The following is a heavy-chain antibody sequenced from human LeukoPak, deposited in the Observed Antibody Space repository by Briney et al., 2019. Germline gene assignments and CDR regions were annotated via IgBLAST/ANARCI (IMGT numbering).Heavy chain of an antibody. CDR1: GFTFSNYV. CDR3: ARGGPGYYLDY. Sequence: GGSLRLSCAASGFTFSNYVMSWVRQAPGKGLEWVSTISRSGDNTYYADSVKGRFTISRENAKNSLYLQMNILKAGDTAVYYCARGGPGYYLDYWGQGTLVTVSP. J-gene: IGHJ4*02. V-gene: IGHV3-23*01. CDR2: ISRSGDNT.